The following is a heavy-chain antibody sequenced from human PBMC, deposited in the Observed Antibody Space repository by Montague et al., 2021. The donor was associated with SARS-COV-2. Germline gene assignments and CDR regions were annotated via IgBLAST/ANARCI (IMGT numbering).Heavy chain of an antibody. CDR2: IYWDDDR. CDR3: AHSVLPHYDIFTGYCKVGAFHM. D-gene: IGHD3-9*01. CDR1: GFSLGTSGVG. V-gene: IGHV2-5*02. Sequence: PALVKPTQTLTLTCTFSGFSLGTSGVGVGWIRQTPGKALVWLAVIYWDDDRRYRPSLKSRLTITMETSKNQVVLRMTYMDPVDTATYYCAHSVLPHYDIFTGYCKVGAFHMWGPGTIVTVSS. J-gene: IGHJ3*02.